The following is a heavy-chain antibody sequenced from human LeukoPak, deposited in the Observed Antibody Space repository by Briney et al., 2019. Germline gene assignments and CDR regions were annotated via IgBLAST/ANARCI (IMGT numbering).Heavy chain of an antibody. CDR1: GFTFSSYA. J-gene: IGHJ5*02. CDR2: ISGSGGST. D-gene: IGHD1-26*01. CDR3: AKDHPSYYDRGGWFDP. V-gene: IGHV3-23*01. Sequence: GGSLRLSCAASGFTFSSYAMSWVRQAPGKGLEWVSAISGSGGSTYYADSVKGRFTISRGNSKNTLYLQMNSLRAEDTAVYYCAKDHPSYYDRGGWFDPWGQGTLVTVSS.